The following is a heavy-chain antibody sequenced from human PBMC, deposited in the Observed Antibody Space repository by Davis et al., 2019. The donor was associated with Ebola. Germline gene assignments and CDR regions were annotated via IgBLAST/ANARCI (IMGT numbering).Heavy chain of an antibody. J-gene: IGHJ4*02. V-gene: IGHV1-46*01. D-gene: IGHD2-21*02. Sequence: ASVKVSCKASGYTFTNYYMHWVRQAPGQGLEWMGMINPNDGRTIYAQKFRGRVMITEDKSTRIAYMELNSLTSEDTAVYYCARGPSVATAHYFDYWGQGTLVTVSS. CDR3: ARGPSVATAHYFDY. CDR1: GYTFTNYY. CDR2: INPNDGRT.